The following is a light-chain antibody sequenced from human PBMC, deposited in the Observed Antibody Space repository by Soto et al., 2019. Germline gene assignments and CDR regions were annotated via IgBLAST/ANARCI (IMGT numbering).Light chain of an antibody. CDR3: SSYTSSGSYV. V-gene: IGLV2-14*03. Sequence: QSALTQPASVSGSPGQSITMSCTGTSRDVGGYNYVSWYQQHPGKAPKLMIYDVTNRPSGVSNRFSGSKSGNTASLTISGLQAEDEADYHCSSYTSSGSYVFGPGTKVTVL. CDR1: SRDVGGYNY. CDR2: DVT. J-gene: IGLJ1*01.